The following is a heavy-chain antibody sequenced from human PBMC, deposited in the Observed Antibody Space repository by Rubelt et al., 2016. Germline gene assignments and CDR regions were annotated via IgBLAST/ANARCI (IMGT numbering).Heavy chain of an antibody. Sequence: EVQLVESGGGLVQPGGSLRLSCAASGFTFSSYSMNWVRQAPGKGLEWVSYISSSSSTIYYSDSVKGRFTISRDKSKNTLYLQMTSLRAEDTAVYYCARDRYSYGFDYWGQGTLVTVSS. D-gene: IGHD5-18*01. CDR2: ISSSSSTI. V-gene: IGHV3-48*01. J-gene: IGHJ4*02. CDR1: GFTFSSYS. CDR3: ARDRYSYGFDY.